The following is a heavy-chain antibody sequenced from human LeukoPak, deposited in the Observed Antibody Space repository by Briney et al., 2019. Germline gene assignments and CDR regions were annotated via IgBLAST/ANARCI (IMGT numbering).Heavy chain of an antibody. Sequence: GGSLRLSCAASRFTFSTYWMHWVRQAPGKGLVWVSRIKNDGSSTTYADPVKGRFTISRDNSKNTLYLQMNSLRAEDTAVYYCAKADGLRYFDAFDIWGQGTMVTVSS. D-gene: IGHD3-9*01. CDR2: IKNDGSST. J-gene: IGHJ3*02. CDR3: AKADGLRYFDAFDI. V-gene: IGHV3-74*01. CDR1: RFTFSTYW.